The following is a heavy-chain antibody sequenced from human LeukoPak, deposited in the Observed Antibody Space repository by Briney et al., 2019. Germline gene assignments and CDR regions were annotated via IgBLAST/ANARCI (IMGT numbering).Heavy chain of an antibody. V-gene: IGHV3-23*01. CDR1: GFTFSSYG. D-gene: IGHD2-2*01. CDR2: ISGSGGST. J-gene: IGHJ4*02. Sequence: PGGSLRLSCAASGFTFSSYGMSWVRQAPGKGLEWVSAISGSGGSTYYADSVKGRFTISRDNSKNTLYLQMNSLRAEDTAVYYCAKDKPNCSSTSCCFDYWGQGTLVTVSS. CDR3: AKDKPNCSSTSCCFDY.